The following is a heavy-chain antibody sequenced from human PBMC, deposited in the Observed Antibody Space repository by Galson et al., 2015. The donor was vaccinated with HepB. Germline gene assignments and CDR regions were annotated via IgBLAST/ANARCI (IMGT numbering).Heavy chain of an antibody. CDR1: GFTFSDYY. V-gene: IGHV3-11*06. D-gene: IGHD3-10*01. Sequence: SLRLSCAPSGFTFSDYYMAWVRQAPGKGLEWVSYISSSGHYTNTEDALKGRFFISRDNAKNSLYLQMNSLRAEDTAVYYCASDCPRAGSTCSSSGDYWGQGTLVTVSS. CDR3: ASDCPRAGSTCSSSGDY. CDR2: ISSSGHYT. J-gene: IGHJ4*02.